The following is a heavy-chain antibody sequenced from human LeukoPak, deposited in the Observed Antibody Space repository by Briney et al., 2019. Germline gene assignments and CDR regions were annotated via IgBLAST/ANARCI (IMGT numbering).Heavy chain of an antibody. J-gene: IGHJ6*02. D-gene: IGHD2-2*01. CDR3: ARVSPQKNIVVVPAADYYYGMDV. V-gene: IGHV3-30-3*01. CDR2: ISYDGSNI. Sequence: TGGSLRLSCAASGFTFSSYVMHWVRQAPGKGLEWVAVISYDGSNIYYADSVKGRFTISRDNSKNTLYLQMNSLRTEDTAVYYCARVSPQKNIVVVPAADYYYGMDVWGQGTTVTVSS. CDR1: GFTFSSYV.